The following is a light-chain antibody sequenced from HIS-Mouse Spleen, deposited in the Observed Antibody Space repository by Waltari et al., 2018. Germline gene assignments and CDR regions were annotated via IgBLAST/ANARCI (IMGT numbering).Light chain of an antibody. J-gene: IGLJ3*02. CDR1: SGSIASNY. CDR2: EDN. CDR3: QSYDSSNWV. V-gene: IGLV6-57*02. Sequence: NFMLTQPHSVSESPGKTVTISCTGSSGSIASNYVQWYPHRPGSAPTTVIYEDNQRPSGVPDRFSGSIDSSSNSASLTISGLKTEDEADYYCQSYDSSNWVFGGGTKLTVL.